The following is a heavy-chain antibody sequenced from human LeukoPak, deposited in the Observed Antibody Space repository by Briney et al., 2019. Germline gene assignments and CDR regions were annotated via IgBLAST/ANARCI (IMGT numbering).Heavy chain of an antibody. V-gene: IGHV3-48*01. D-gene: IGHD2-2*01. Sequence: GGSLRLSCAASGFTFSSYSMNWVRQAPGKGLEWVSYISSSSSTIYYADSVKGRFTISRDNAKNSLYLQMNSLRAEDTAVYYCARDFALSSTSCWGQGALVTVSS. J-gene: IGHJ4*02. CDR1: GFTFSSYS. CDR3: ARDFALSSTSC. CDR2: ISSSSSTI.